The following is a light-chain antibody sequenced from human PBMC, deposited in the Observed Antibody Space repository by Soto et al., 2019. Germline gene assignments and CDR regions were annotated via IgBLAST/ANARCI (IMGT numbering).Light chain of an antibody. J-gene: IGKJ4*01. CDR3: QQYSAWPLT. V-gene: IGKV3-15*01. CDR1: QSLNNN. Sequence: EIVMTQSPATLSVSPGEKATLSCRASQSLNNNLAWYQQKPGQGPRLLIYFASTRATGIPARFSGSGSGTEFSLTISSLQSEDFAIYYCQQYSAWPLTFGGGTRWRPN. CDR2: FAS.